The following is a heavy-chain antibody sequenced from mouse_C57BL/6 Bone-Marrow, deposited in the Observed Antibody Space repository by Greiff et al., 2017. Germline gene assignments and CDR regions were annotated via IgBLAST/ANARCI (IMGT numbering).Heavy chain of an antibody. CDR2: IYPGSGTT. CDR1: GYSFTSYY. CDR3: ARGYFDY. J-gene: IGHJ2*01. V-gene: IGHV1-66*01. Sequence: VQLQQSGPELVKPGASVKISCKASGYSFTSYYIHWVKQRPGQGLEWIGWIYPGSGTTKYNEKFKGKATLTADTSSSTAYMHLSSLTSEDSAVYYCARGYFDYWGQGTTLTVSS.